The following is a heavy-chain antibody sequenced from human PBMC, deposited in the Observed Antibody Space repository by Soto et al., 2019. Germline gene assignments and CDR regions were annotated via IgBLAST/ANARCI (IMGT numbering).Heavy chain of an antibody. V-gene: IGHV3-7*04. D-gene: IGHD4-17*01. CDR1: GFTFSSYW. CDR2: IKQDGSEK. J-gene: IGHJ3*02. CDR3: ARADYGGNSVVKYYAFDI. Sequence: GGSLRLSCAASGFTFSSYWMSWVRQAPGKGLEWVANIKQDGSEKYYVDSVKGRFTISRDNAKNSLYLQMNSLRAEDTAVYYCARADYGGNSVVKYYAFDIWGQGTMVTVSS.